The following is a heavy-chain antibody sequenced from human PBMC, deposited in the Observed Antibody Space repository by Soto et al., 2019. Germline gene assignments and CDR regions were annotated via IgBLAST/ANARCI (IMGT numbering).Heavy chain of an antibody. J-gene: IGHJ4*02. CDR3: ATGGGFCSSSSCYAGFDY. Sequence: PGGSLRLSCAASGFTFNSYGMHWVRQAPGKGLEWVAVISYDGSNKYYADSVKGRFTISRDNSRNTLFLQMNSLRAEDTAVYYCATGGGFCSSSSCYAGFDYWGQGTLVTVSS. D-gene: IGHD2-2*01. CDR1: GFTFNSYG. V-gene: IGHV3-33*05. CDR2: ISYDGSNK.